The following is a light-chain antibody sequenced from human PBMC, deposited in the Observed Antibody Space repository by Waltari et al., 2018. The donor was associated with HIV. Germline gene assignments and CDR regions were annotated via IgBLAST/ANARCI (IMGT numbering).Light chain of an antibody. J-gene: IGLJ2*01. V-gene: IGLV6-57*02. CDR2: EDN. CDR1: SGSIASNS. Sequence: NFMLTQPHSVSESPGKTVTISCTSSSGSIASNSVQWYQQRPGSAPTTVIYEDNQRPSGVPDRFSGSIDSSSNSASLTISGLKTEDEADYYCQSYDSSNVVFGGGTKLTVL. CDR3: QSYDSSNVV.